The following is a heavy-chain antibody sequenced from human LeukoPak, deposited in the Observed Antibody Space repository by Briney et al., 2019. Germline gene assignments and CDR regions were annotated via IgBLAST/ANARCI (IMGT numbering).Heavy chain of an antibody. V-gene: IGHV4-59*08. Sequence: SETLSLTCTVSGGSISSYYWSWIRQPPGKGLEWIGYIYYSGSTNYNPSLKSRVTISVDTSKNQFSLKLSSVTAADTAVYYCARHPTTTGLFDYWGQGTLVTVSS. CDR1: GGSISSYY. J-gene: IGHJ4*02. D-gene: IGHD4-17*01. CDR2: IYYSGST. CDR3: ARHPTTTGLFDY.